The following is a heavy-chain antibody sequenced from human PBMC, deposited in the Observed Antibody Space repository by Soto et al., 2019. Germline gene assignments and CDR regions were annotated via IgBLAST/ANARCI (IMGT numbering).Heavy chain of an antibody. CDR3: ARVGWAAAEN. V-gene: IGHV3-74*01. D-gene: IGHD6-25*01. CDR1: GFTFSRFP. J-gene: IGHJ4*02. CDR2: ISGDGYTT. Sequence: EIHLVESGGGLVQPGGSLRLSCAASGFTFSRFPMHWVRQVPGKGLVWVSHISGDGYTTKYADSVKGRFTISRDNAENTLYLQMNSLRVEDTALYYCARVGWAAAENWGQGTRVTVSS.